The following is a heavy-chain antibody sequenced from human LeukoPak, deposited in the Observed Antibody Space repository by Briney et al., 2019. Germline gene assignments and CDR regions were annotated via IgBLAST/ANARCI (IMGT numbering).Heavy chain of an antibody. CDR1: GFTFSSYS. CDR2: ISSSSSYI. V-gene: IGHV3-21*01. CDR3: ARAYRGYSYGPAGY. J-gene: IGHJ4*02. D-gene: IGHD5-18*01. Sequence: GGSLRLSCAASGFTFSSYSVNWVRQAPGKGLEWVSSISSSSSYIYYADSVKGRFTISRDNAKNSLYLQMNSLRAEDTAVYYCARAYRGYSYGPAGYWGQGTLVTVSS.